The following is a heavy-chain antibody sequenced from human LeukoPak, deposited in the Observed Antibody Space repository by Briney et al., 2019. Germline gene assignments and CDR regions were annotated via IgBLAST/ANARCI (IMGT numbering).Heavy chain of an antibody. J-gene: IGHJ4*02. CDR1: GYTFTGYY. CDR3: ARDRSSGVWGEDY. Sequence: ASVKVSCKASGYTFTGYYMHWVRQAPGQGLEWMGWINPNSGGTNYAQKFQGRVTMTRDTSLSTAYMELSRLRSDDTAVYYCARDRSSGVWGEDYWGQGTLVTVSS. D-gene: IGHD7-27*01. CDR2: INPNSGGT. V-gene: IGHV1-2*02.